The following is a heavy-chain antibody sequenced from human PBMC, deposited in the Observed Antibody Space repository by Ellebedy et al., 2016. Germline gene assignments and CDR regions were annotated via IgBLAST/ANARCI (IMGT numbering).Heavy chain of an antibody. Sequence: GSLRLSCTVSGGSISSNNYYWSWFRQPPGKGLEWIGYMFSSGSTNYNPSLESRVSISVDTSKNQFSLKVRSVTAADTALYYCARGPTVTTDYWGQGTLVTVSS. CDR3: ARGPTVTTDY. D-gene: IGHD4-17*01. J-gene: IGHJ4*02. V-gene: IGHV4-61*01. CDR1: GGSISSNNYY. CDR2: MFSSGST.